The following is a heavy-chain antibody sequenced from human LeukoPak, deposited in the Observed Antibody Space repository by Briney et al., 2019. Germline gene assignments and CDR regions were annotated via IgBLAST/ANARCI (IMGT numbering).Heavy chain of an antibody. CDR2: INTNTGNP. Sequence: GASVKVSCKASGYTFTSYAMNWVRQAPGQGLEWMGWINTNTGNPTYAQGFTGRFVFSLDTSVSTAYLQISSLKAEDTAVYYCARSAGTAVAGPYYYQYYYMNVWGKGTTVTVSS. CDR3: ARSAGTAVAGPYYYQYYYMNV. V-gene: IGHV7-4-1*02. J-gene: IGHJ6*03. CDR1: GYTFTSYA. D-gene: IGHD6-19*01.